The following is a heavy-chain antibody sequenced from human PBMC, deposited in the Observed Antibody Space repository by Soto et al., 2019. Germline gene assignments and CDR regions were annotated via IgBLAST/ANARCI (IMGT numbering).Heavy chain of an antibody. J-gene: IGHJ6*02. CDR3: ARSPNYYYYGFDV. D-gene: IGHD3-10*01. V-gene: IGHV4-61*08. Sequence: SETLSLTCTVSGGSVSSGDYFWSWLRQSPGKRLEWIAYIYYSGSTNYNPSLKSRATISVDTSKSQVSLTLTSMTAADAALYYCARSPNYYYYGFDVWGQGTEVTISS. CDR2: IYYSGST. CDR1: GGSVSSGDYF.